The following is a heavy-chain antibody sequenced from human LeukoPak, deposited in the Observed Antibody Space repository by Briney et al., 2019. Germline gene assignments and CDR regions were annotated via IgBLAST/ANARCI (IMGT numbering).Heavy chain of an antibody. CDR2: IYHSGST. D-gene: IGHD3-10*01. Sequence: SETLSLTCAVSGGSISSGGYSWSWIRQPPGKGLEWIGYIYHSGSTYYNPSLKSRVTISVDTSKNQFSLKLSSVTAADTAVYYCARRNYGSGSYYFDYWGQGTLVTVSS. CDR3: ARRNYGSGSYYFDY. V-gene: IGHV4-30-2*01. J-gene: IGHJ4*02. CDR1: GGSISSGGYS.